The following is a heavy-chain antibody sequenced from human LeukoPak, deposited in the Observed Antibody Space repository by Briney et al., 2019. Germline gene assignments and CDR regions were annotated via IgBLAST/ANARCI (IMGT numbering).Heavy chain of an antibody. V-gene: IGHV4-38-2*02. CDR3: ARDVSRFGELLPYYYYHYMDV. CDR1: GYSISSGYY. CDR2: IYLSGST. Sequence: PSETLSLTCTVSGYSISSGYYWGWIRQPPGKGLEWIGSIYLSGSTYYNPSLKSRVTISVDTSKSQFSLKLSSVTAADTAVYYCARDVSRFGELLPYYYYHYMDVWGKGTTVTVSS. D-gene: IGHD3-10*01. J-gene: IGHJ6*03.